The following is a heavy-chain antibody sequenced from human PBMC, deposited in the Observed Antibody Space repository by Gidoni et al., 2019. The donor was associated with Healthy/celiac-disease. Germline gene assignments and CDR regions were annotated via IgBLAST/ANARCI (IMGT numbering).Heavy chain of an antibody. V-gene: IGHV3-30*04. Sequence: QVQLVESGGGVVQPGRSLRLSCAASGFTFSSYAMHWVRQAPGKGLEWVAVISYDGSNKYYADSVKGRFTISRDNSKNTLYLQMNSLRAEDTAVYYCARDLVVTAIQYYFDYWGQGTLVTVSS. CDR3: ARDLVVTAIQYYFDY. CDR2: ISYDGSNK. D-gene: IGHD2-21*02. J-gene: IGHJ4*02. CDR1: GFTFSSYA.